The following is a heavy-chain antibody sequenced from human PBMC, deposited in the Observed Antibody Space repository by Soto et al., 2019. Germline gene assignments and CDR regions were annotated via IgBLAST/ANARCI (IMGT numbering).Heavy chain of an antibody. CDR2: ISTNKGNT. D-gene: IGHD3-16*01. J-gene: IGHJ6*02. CDR1: GYTFTTYG. CDR3: AMVDVYVTPSPQDV. V-gene: IGHV1-18*01. Sequence: ASVKVSCKTSGYTFTTYGITWVRQAPGQGLEWMGWISTNKGNTNYAQKFQGRVTMTTDTSTSTAYMELRSLRSNDTAIYYCAMVDVYVTPSPQDVWGQGTTVTVSS.